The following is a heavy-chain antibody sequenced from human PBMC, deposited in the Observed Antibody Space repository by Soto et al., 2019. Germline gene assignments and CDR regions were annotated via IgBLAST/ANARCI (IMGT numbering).Heavy chain of an antibody. CDR3: ARALLIVDTAISRIPSFYYYYGMDV. Sequence: PSETLSLTCAVYGGSFSGYYWSWIRQPPGKGLEWIGEINHSGSTNYNPSLKSRVTISVDTSKNQFSLKLSSVTAADTAVYYCARALLIVDTAISRIPSFYYYYGMDVWGQGTTVTVS. CDR2: INHSGST. CDR1: GGSFSGYY. V-gene: IGHV4-34*01. D-gene: IGHD5-18*01. J-gene: IGHJ6*02.